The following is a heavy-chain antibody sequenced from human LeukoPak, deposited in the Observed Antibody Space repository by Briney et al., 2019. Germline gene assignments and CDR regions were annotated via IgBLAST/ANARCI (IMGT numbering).Heavy chain of an antibody. CDR3: ARDRGDIDYGMDV. CDR2: IYYSGST. Sequence: TSETLSLTCTVSGGSISSYYWSWIRQPPGKGLEWIGYIYYSGSTNYNPSLKSRVTISVDTSKNQFSLKLSSVTAADTAVYYCARDRGDIDYGMDVWGQGTTVTVSS. J-gene: IGHJ6*02. CDR1: GGSISSYY. V-gene: IGHV4-59*01. D-gene: IGHD3-10*01.